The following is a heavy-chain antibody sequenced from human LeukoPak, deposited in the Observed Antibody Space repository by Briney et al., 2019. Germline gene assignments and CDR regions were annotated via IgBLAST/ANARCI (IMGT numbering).Heavy chain of an antibody. J-gene: IGHJ6*02. CDR1: GFTFSSYS. V-gene: IGHV3-21*01. D-gene: IGHD2-21*02. CDR3: ARDLVRCGGDCRSLYGMDV. Sequence: GGSLRLSCAASGFTFSSYSMNWVRQAPGKGLEWVSSISSSSSSYIYYADSVKGRFTISRDNAKNSLYLQMNSLRAEDTAVYYCARDLVRCGGDCRSLYGMDVWGQGTTVTVSS. CDR2: ISSSSSSYI.